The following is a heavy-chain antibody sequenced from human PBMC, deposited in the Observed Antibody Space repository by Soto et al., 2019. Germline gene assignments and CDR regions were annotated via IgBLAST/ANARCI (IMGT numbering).Heavy chain of an antibody. Sequence: SETLSLTCAVYGGSFSGYYWSWIRQPPGKGLEWIGEINHSGSTNYNPSLKSRVTVSVDTSKNQFSLKLSSVTAADTAVYYCARGGRGGRKQQLGRGYDFWSGYYRAGMDVWGQGTTVTVSS. J-gene: IGHJ6*02. CDR1: GGSFSGYY. CDR3: ARGGRGGRKQQLGRGYDFWSGYYRAGMDV. CDR2: INHSGST. D-gene: IGHD3-3*01. V-gene: IGHV4-34*01.